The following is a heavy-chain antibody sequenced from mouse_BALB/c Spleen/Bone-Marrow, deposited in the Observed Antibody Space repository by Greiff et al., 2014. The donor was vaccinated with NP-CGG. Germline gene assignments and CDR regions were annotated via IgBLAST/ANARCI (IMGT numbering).Heavy chain of an antibody. CDR1: GFNIKDIY. V-gene: IGHV14-3*02. D-gene: IGHD2-1*01. CDR2: IDPANGNT. Sequence: EVQLQQSGAELVKPGASVKLSCTASGFNIKDIYMHWVKQRPEQGLEWIGRIDPANGNTKYDPKFQGKATITADTSSNTAYLQLSSLTSEDTAVYYCAIYYGNYYAMDYWGQGTSVTVSS. CDR3: AIYYGNYYAMDY. J-gene: IGHJ4*01.